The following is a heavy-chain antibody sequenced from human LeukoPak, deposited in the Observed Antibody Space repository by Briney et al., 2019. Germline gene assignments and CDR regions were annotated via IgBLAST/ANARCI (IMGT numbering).Heavy chain of an antibody. CDR3: ARAVGSHCSGGSCSYYYYYYMDV. Sequence: PGGSLRLSCAASGFTFDDYGMSWVRQAPGKGLGWVSGINWNGGSTGYADSVKGRFTISRDNAKNSLYLQMNSLRAEDTALYYCARAVGSHCSGGSCSYYYYYYMDVWGKGTTVTVSS. V-gene: IGHV3-20*04. CDR1: GFTFDDYG. D-gene: IGHD2-15*01. CDR2: INWNGGST. J-gene: IGHJ6*03.